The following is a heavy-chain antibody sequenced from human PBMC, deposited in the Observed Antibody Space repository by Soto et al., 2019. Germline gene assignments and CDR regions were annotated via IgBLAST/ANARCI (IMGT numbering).Heavy chain of an antibody. V-gene: IGHV1-3*05. CDR3: ARGIAPYYFYS. Sequence: QVQLVQSGAEEKKPGASVKVSCKASGYTFTSYDMHWVRQAPGQRLELMGWINAGNGNTKYSQKFQGRVTITRDTSASSAYMELISLRSEDTAVYYCARGIAPYYFYSWGQGTLGTVSA. J-gene: IGHJ4*02. CDR2: INAGNGNT. CDR1: GYTFTSYD. D-gene: IGHD6-13*01.